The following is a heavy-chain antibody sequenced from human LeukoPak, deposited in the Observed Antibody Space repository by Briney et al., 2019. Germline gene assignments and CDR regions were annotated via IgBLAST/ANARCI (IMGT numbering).Heavy chain of an antibody. J-gene: IGHJ4*02. CDR2: IKQDGSEN. CDR1: GFTFSTYW. Sequence: GGSLRLSCAASGFTFSTYWMTWVRQAPGKGLEWVANIKQDGSENYYVDSVKGRFTISRDNAKNSLYLQMNSPRAEDTAVYYCARGTRGTYGIDYWGQGTLVTVSS. D-gene: IGHD4-17*01. V-gene: IGHV3-7*04. CDR3: ARGTRGTYGIDY.